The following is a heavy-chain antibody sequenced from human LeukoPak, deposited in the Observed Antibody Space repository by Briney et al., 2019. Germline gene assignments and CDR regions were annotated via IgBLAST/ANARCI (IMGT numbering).Heavy chain of an antibody. D-gene: IGHD3-16*01. Sequence: SETLSLTCTVSGVSISPYDWSWIRQTAGKGLEWIGRISASGSTRYNPSLKRRVTISVDTSKNQFSLKLSSVTAADTAVYYCARAHMITSYYYYYYMDVWGKGTTVTVSS. V-gene: IGHV4-4*07. J-gene: IGHJ6*03. CDR2: ISASGST. CDR3: ARAHMITSYYYYYYMDV. CDR1: GVSISPYD.